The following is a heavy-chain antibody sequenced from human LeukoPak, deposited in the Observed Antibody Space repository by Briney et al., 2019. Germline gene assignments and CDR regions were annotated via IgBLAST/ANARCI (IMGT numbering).Heavy chain of an antibody. J-gene: IGHJ4*02. CDR1: EFTFSSYS. CDR3: ARDPGVLVGATGY. V-gene: IGHV3-21*01. CDR2: ISSSSSYI. D-gene: IGHD1-26*01. Sequence: GGSLRLSCAASEFTFSSYSMNWVRQAPGKGLEWVSSISSSSSYIYYADSVKGRFTISRDNAKNSLYLQMNSLRAEDTAVYYCARDPGVLVGATGYWGQGTLVTVSS.